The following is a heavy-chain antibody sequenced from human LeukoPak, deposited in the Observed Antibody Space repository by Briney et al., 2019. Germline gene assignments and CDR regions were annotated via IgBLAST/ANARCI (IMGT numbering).Heavy chain of an antibody. CDR2: ISDDGTNK. Sequence: GGSLRLSCAASGFTFGSYAMHWVRQAPGRGLEWVAGISDDGTNKYYADSVKGRFTISRDNSKNTLYLQMNSLRTDDTAVYYCARESPACGEDCYFDYWGQGTLVTVSS. CDR1: GFTFGSYA. J-gene: IGHJ4*02. V-gene: IGHV3-30-3*01. D-gene: IGHD2-21*02. CDR3: ARESPACGEDCYFDY.